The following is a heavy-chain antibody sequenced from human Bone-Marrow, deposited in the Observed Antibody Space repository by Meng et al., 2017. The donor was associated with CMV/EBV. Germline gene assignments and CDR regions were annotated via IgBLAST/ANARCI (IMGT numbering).Heavy chain of an antibody. Sequence: GGSLRLSCAASGFTFSSYAMHWVRQAPGKGLEWVAVISYDGSNKYYADSVKGRFTISRDNSKNTLYLQMNSLRAEDTAVYYCAKDREYYDFWSGYSYYYGMDVWGQGTTVTGAS. CDR3: AKDREYYDFWSGYSYYYGMDV. CDR2: ISYDGSNK. V-gene: IGHV3-30-3*01. CDR1: GFTFSSYA. J-gene: IGHJ6*02. D-gene: IGHD3-3*01.